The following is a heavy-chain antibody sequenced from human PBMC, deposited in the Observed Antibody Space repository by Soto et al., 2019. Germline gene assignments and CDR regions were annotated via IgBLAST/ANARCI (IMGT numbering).Heavy chain of an antibody. J-gene: IGHJ5*02. CDR3: ARHAMKIVVAVDNWFAP. CDR2: INDSGSS. Sequence: SETLSLTCTVSGGSISSSSFYWGWIRQPPGKGLEWIGSINDSGSSYYNPSLKSRFTISVDTSKDQFSLKLSSVTAADTAVYYCARHAMKIVVAVDNWFAPWGQGTLVTVSS. CDR1: GGSISSSSFY. D-gene: IGHD2-15*01. V-gene: IGHV4-39*01.